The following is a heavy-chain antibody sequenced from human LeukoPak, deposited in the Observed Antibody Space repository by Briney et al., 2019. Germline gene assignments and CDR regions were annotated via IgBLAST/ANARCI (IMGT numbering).Heavy chain of an antibody. Sequence: GGSLRLSCAASGFTFDDYAMHWVRHAPGKGLEWVSGISWNSGSIGYADSVKGRFTISRDNAKNSLYLQMNSLRAKDTALYYCATSRGYKDNFDYWGQGTLVTVSS. J-gene: IGHJ4*02. CDR3: ATSRGYKDNFDY. CDR2: ISWNSGSI. D-gene: IGHD5-24*01. V-gene: IGHV3-9*01. CDR1: GFTFDDYA.